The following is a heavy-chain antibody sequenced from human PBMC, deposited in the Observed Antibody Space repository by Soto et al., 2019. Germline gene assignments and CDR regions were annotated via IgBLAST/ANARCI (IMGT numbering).Heavy chain of an antibody. J-gene: IGHJ3*02. CDR2: INHSGST. CDR1: GGSFSGYY. V-gene: IGHV4-34*01. Sequence: QVQLQQWGAGLLKPSETLSLTCAVYGGSFSGYYWSWIRQPPGKGLEWIGDINHSGSTNYNPSLKRRVTISVDTSKNQFSLKLSSVTAADTAVYYCARGKGEQQPSRGAFDIWGQGTMVTVSS. D-gene: IGHD6-13*01. CDR3: ARGKGEQQPSRGAFDI.